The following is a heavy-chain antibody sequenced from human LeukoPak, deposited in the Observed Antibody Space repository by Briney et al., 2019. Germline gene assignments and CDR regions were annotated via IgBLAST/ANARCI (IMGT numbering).Heavy chain of an antibody. Sequence: GRSLRLSCAASGFTFSSYGMHWVRQAPGKGLEWVAVIWYDGSNKYYADSVKGRFTISRDNSKNTLYLQMNSLRAEDTAVYYCTRDQKSLYGSGRPHYMDVWGKGTTVIVSS. J-gene: IGHJ6*03. CDR2: IWYDGSNK. D-gene: IGHD3-10*01. CDR3: TRDQKSLYGSGRPHYMDV. CDR1: GFTFSSYG. V-gene: IGHV3-33*01.